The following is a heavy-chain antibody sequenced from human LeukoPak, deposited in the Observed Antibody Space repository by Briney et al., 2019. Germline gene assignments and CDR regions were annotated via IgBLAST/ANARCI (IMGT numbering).Heavy chain of an antibody. CDR1: GGSISSYY. D-gene: IGHD6-19*01. Sequence: SDALSLIWIVSGGSISSYYWSWIRRPRGKGLEWIGYIYFSGITNYNPSLKSRVTISVDTSKNQFSLKLSSVTAADTAVYYCARRNVGYRSGQLDYWGQGTLVTVSS. CDR3: ARRNVGYRSGQLDY. CDR2: IYFSGIT. V-gene: IGHV4-59*07. J-gene: IGHJ4*02.